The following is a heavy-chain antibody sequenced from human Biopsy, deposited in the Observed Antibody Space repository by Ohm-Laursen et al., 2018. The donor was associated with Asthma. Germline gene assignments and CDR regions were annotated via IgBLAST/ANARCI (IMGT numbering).Heavy chain of an antibody. CDR1: GLSFDDYA. CDR2: ISWNSGTI. J-gene: IGHJ4*02. Sequence: SLRLSCSASGLSFDDYAMFWVRQAPGKGLEWVSGISWNSGTIGYADSVKGRFTISRDNAKNSLYLQMNSLSPEDTAVYYCARDFSRAIMIGGGREHYFDFWGQGTPVTVSS. V-gene: IGHV3-9*01. CDR3: ARDFSRAIMIGGGREHYFDF. D-gene: IGHD3-16*01.